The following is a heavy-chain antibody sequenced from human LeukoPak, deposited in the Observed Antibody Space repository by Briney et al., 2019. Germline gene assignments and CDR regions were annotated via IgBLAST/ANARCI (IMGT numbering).Heavy chain of an antibody. CDR3: ASLDLDY. J-gene: IGHJ4*02. CDR1: GGSFSGYY. Sequence: EPLSLTCAVYGGSFSGYYWTWVRQAPGKGLEWVANIKQDGSERYYVDSLKGRFTISRDNAKNSLYLQMNSLRAEDTAVYYCASLDLDYWGQGTLVTVSS. CDR2: IKQDGSER. D-gene: IGHD3-3*01. V-gene: IGHV3-7*01.